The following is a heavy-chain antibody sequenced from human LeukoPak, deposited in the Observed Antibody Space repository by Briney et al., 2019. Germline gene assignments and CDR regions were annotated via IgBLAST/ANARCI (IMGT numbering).Heavy chain of an antibody. CDR2: ISYDGSNE. V-gene: IGHV3-30*18. Sequence: GGSLSLSCAASGFTFTNYAMHWVRQAPGKGLEWVAVISYDGSNEYYADSVEGRFSISRDNSKNTVILQMDSLTPEDTAVYFCAKSAVIIGYFDYWGQGTLVTVSS. D-gene: IGHD2-21*01. CDR1: GFTFTNYA. J-gene: IGHJ4*02. CDR3: AKSAVIIGYFDY.